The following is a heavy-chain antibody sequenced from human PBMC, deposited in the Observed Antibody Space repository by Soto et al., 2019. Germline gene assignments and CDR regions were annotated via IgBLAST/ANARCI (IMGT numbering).Heavy chain of an antibody. Sequence: EVQLVESGGGLMQPGGSLRLSCAASGLTVSNNYMTWVRQAPGKGLEWVSVLYSGGMTYYADSVKGRFIISRDTSKNTVSLEMKNLRAEDTAVYYCARDRPLERALDFWGPGTMVTVSP. CDR3: ARDRPLERALDF. CDR1: GLTVSNNY. J-gene: IGHJ3*01. V-gene: IGHV3-53*01. CDR2: LYSGGMT.